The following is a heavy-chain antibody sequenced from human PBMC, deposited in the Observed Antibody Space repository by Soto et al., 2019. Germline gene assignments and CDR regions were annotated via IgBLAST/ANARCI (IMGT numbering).Heavy chain of an antibody. Sequence: PEETLSLTCGVYGGSSSRHCWTWIRQCPGKGLEWIGDINHSGRVNYSPSLKSRVTISLDTSKNQFSLTLRAVTAADTAMYYCSTRAYDTNGYYRFDPWGQGTLVTVS. V-gene: IGHV4-34*01. CDR3: STRAYDTNGYYRFDP. CDR2: INHSGRV. J-gene: IGHJ5*01. CDR1: GGSSSRHC. D-gene: IGHD3-22*01.